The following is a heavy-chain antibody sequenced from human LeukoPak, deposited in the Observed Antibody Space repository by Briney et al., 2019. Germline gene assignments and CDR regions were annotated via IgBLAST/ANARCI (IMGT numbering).Heavy chain of an antibody. Sequence: SETLSLTCTVSGGSISNYYWSWIRQPPGKGLEWIGYIYYSGSTNYNPSLKSRVTISVDTSKDQFSLKLSSVTAADTAVYYCARLHYYYYDMDVWGQGTTVTVSS. V-gene: IGHV4-59*08. CDR3: ARLHYYYYDMDV. J-gene: IGHJ6*02. CDR2: IYYSGST. CDR1: GGSISNYY.